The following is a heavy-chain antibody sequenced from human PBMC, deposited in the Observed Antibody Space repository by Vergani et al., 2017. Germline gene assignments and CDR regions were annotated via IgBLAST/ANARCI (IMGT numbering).Heavy chain of an antibody. CDR1: GFTVSSNY. D-gene: IGHD6-19*01. J-gene: IGHJ4*02. CDR2: IYSGGST. CDR3: AGEIFRYSSGWCVDY. Sequence: EVQLVESGGGLVQPGGSLRLSCAASGFTVSSNYMSWVRQAPGKGLEWVSVIYSGGSTYYADSVKGRFTISRDNSKNTLYLQMNSLRAEDTAVYYCAGEIFRYSSGWCVDYWGQGTLVTVSS. V-gene: IGHV3-66*01.